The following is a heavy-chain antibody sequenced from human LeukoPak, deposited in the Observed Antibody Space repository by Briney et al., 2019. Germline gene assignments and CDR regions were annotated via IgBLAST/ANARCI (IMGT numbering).Heavy chain of an antibody. D-gene: IGHD6-19*01. J-gene: IGHJ1*01. V-gene: IGHV3-74*01. Sequence: GRSLRLSCAASGFTFSSYWMHWVRQAPGKGLVWVSRVNSDGSNTTYADSVKGRFTISRDNAKNTVYLQMNSLRAEDTAVYYCARVGPSGMAVAGTQYFHHWGQGTLVTVSS. CDR3: ARVGPSGMAVAGTQYFHH. CDR1: GFTFSSYW. CDR2: VNSDGSNT.